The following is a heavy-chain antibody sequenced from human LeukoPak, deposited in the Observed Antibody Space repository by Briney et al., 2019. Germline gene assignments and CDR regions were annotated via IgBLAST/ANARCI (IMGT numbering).Heavy chain of an antibody. CDR2: ISAYNGNT. CDR1: GYTFTSYG. D-gene: IGHD3-10*01. Sequence: ASVKVSCKASGYTFTSYGISWVRQAPGQGLEWMGWISAYNGNTNYAQKLQGRVTMTTDTSTSTAYMELRSLRSDDTAVYYCARDRRGYGSGSYYPPYSDYWGQGTLVTVSS. V-gene: IGHV1-18*01. J-gene: IGHJ4*02. CDR3: ARDRRGYGSGSYYPPYSDY.